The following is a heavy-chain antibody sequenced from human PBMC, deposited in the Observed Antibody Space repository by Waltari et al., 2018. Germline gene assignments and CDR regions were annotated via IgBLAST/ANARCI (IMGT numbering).Heavy chain of an antibody. D-gene: IGHD3-22*01. CDR1: GGSISSGSYY. CDR3: ATSSAGITMIVVPDAFDI. V-gene: IGHV4-61*02. CDR2: IYTSGST. J-gene: IGHJ3*02. Sequence: EYMGLTCTVSGGSISSGSYYWSWIRQPAGKGLEWIGRIYTSGSTNYNPSLKTRVTISVDTSKNQFSLKLSSVTAADTAVYYCATSSAGITMIVVPDAFDIWGQGTMVTVSS.